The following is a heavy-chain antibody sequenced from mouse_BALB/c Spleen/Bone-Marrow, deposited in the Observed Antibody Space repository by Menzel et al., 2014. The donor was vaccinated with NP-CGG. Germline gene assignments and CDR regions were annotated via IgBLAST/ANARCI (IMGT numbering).Heavy chain of an antibody. Sequence: VKLMESGAELVKPGASVKLSCKASGYTFTNYDINWVRQRPEQGLEWIGWIFPGNGSTNYNEKFKGKATLTTDKSSSTAYTQLSRLTSEDSAVYFCARSNSISTATDYWGQGTTLTVSS. CDR1: GYTFTNYD. J-gene: IGHJ2*01. D-gene: IGHD1-2*01. V-gene: IGHV1-77*01. CDR2: IFPGNGST. CDR3: ARSNSISTATDY.